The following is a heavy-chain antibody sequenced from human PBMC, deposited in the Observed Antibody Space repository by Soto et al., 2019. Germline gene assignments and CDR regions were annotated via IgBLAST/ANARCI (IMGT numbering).Heavy chain of an antibody. J-gene: IGHJ4*02. CDR2: ISGSGTNT. V-gene: IGHV3-23*01. Sequence: SGGSLRLSCAASGFTFGSYAVTWVRQAPGKGLQWVSAISGSGTNTYYAESVKGRFTISRDNSKNTVYLQMNSLRVEDTAVYYCAREVSGYPNYWGKGTLVTVAS. D-gene: IGHD6-25*01. CDR3: AREVSGYPNY. CDR1: GFTFGSYA.